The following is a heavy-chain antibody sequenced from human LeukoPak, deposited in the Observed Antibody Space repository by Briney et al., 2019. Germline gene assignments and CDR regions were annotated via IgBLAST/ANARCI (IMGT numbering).Heavy chain of an antibody. CDR2: ISYDGAEK. Sequence: GGSLRLSCAASGFTLSSYAIQWVRQAPGKGLEWVAGISYDGAEKYHADAVKGRFTISKDNSKNTLYLQMNSLRVEDTAVYYCASRSINWYRGNNWFDPWGQGTLVTVSS. CDR1: GFTLSSYA. J-gene: IGHJ5*02. D-gene: IGHD6-13*01. V-gene: IGHV3-30-3*01. CDR3: ASRSINWYRGNNWFDP.